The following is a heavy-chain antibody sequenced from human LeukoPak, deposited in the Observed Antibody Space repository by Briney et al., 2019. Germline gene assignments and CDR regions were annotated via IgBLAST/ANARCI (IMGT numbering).Heavy chain of an antibody. V-gene: IGHV4-59*01. J-gene: IGHJ4*02. D-gene: IGHD3-9*01. CDR3: ARGELRYFDFDY. CDR2: IYYSGST. CDR1: GGSISSYY. Sequence: SETLSLTFTVSGGSISSYYWTWIRQPPGKGLEWIGYIYYSGSTTYSPPLRSRVTILVDTSKNQFSLKLSSVTAADTAVYYCARGELRYFDFDYWGQGTLVTVSS.